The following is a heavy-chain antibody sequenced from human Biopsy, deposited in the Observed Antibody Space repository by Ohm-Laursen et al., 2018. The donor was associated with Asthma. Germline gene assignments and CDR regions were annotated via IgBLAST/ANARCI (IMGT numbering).Heavy chain of an antibody. Sequence: SLRLSCAASGFTFSSYSMNWVRQAPGKGLEWVSSISSSSSYIYYADSVKGRFTISRDNAKNSLYLQMNSLRAEDTAVYYCARDGTDMNEAMPKDYWVQGTLVTVSS. V-gene: IGHV3-21*01. CDR2: ISSSSSYI. J-gene: IGHJ4*02. CDR3: ARDGTDMNEAMPKDY. D-gene: IGHD2-2*01. CDR1: GFTFSSYS.